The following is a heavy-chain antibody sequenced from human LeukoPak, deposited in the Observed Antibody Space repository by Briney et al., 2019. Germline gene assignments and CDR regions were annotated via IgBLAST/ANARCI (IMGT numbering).Heavy chain of an antibody. CDR2: IRAKASGGTT. CDR3: ANFDWPTGDFDT. V-gene: IGHV3-49*03. Sequence: GGSLRLSCTASGSTFGDYAMSWFRQAPGKGLEWVALIRAKASGGTTEYAASVKGRFTISRDDSKSIAYLQMNDLKIEDTAVYYCANFDWPTGDFDTWGQGTMVTVSS. CDR1: GSTFGDYA. D-gene: IGHD3-9*01. J-gene: IGHJ3*02.